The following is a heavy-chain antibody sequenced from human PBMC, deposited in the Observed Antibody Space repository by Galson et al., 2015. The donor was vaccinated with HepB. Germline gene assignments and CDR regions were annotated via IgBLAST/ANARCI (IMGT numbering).Heavy chain of an antibody. CDR2: IIPILGIA. CDR3: ARDQAGIAAAHTSFDY. V-gene: IGHV1-69*04. Sequence: SVKVSCKASGGTFSSYTISWVRQAPGQGLEWMGRIIPILGIANYAQKFQGRVTITADKSTSTAYMELSSLRSEDTAVYYCARDQAGIAAAHTSFDYWGQGTLVTVSS. CDR1: GGTFSSYT. D-gene: IGHD6-13*01. J-gene: IGHJ4*02.